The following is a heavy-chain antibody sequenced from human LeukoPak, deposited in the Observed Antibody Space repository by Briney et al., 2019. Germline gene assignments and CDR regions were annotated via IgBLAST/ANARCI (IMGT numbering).Heavy chain of an antibody. D-gene: IGHD6-19*01. CDR1: GFTFSSNG. CDR2: IQYDGSKK. CDR3: ASSYGWRTLIDY. Sequence: GGSLRLSCVASGFTFSSNGMHWVRQAPGKGLEWVTFIQYDGSKKYYADSVKGRFTISRNNSKNTLYLEMNSLRAEDTAVYYCASSYGWRTLIDYWGQGTLVTVSS. J-gene: IGHJ4*02. V-gene: IGHV3-30*02.